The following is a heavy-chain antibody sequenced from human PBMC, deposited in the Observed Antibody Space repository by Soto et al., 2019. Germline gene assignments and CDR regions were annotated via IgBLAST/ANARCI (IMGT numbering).Heavy chain of an antibody. CDR1: GFTFSSYW. J-gene: IGHJ4*02. V-gene: IGHV3-7*03. Sequence: EVQLVESGGGLVQPGGSLRLSCAGSGFTFSSYWMTWVRQAPGKGLEWVANIKQDGSEKGYVDSVKGRFTISRDNAKNSLYLQMNSLRVEDTALYYCANWKEGTMVYFDYWGQGTLVTVSS. CDR2: IKQDGSEK. CDR3: ANWKEGTMVYFDY. D-gene: IGHD2-8*01.